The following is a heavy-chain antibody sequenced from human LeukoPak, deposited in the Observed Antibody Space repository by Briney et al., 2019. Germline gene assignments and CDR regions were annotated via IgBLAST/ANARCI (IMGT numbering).Heavy chain of an antibody. Sequence: GGSLRLSCAASGFTFSNYSMNWVRQAPGKGLEWVSFVPSSGTTIYYASSVKGRFTISRDNAKNSLYLQMNSLRDEDTAVYYCARVRGRYFDYWGQGVLVAVSS. J-gene: IGHJ4*02. CDR1: GFTFSNYS. V-gene: IGHV3-48*02. CDR2: VPSSGTTI. D-gene: IGHD3/OR15-3a*01. CDR3: ARVRGRYFDY.